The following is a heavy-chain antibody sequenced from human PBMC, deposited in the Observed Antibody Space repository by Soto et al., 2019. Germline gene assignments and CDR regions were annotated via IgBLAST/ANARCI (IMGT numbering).Heavy chain of an antibody. V-gene: IGHV4-34*01. Sequence: SETLSLTGAVYGGSFSGYYWSWIRQPPGKGLEWIGEINHSGSTNYNPSLKSRVTISVDTSKNQFSLKLSSVTAADTAVYYCARGRSGAYWGQGTLVTVSS. CDR2: INHSGST. CDR1: GGSFSGYY. D-gene: IGHD3-10*01. CDR3: ARGRSGAY. J-gene: IGHJ4*02.